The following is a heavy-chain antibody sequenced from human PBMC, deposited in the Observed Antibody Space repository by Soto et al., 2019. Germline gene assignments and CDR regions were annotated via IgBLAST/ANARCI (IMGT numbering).Heavy chain of an antibody. CDR2: IIPIFGTA. V-gene: IGHV1-69*01. Sequence: QVQLVQSGAEVKKPGSSVKVSCKASGGTFSSYAISWVRQAPGQGREWMGGIIPIFGTANYAQKFQGRVTITADESTSTDYMELSSLRSEDTAVYYCAREKTEGGYCTNGVCYTFDYWGQGTLVTVSS. J-gene: IGHJ4*02. CDR1: GGTFSSYA. D-gene: IGHD2-8*01. CDR3: AREKTEGGYCTNGVCYTFDY.